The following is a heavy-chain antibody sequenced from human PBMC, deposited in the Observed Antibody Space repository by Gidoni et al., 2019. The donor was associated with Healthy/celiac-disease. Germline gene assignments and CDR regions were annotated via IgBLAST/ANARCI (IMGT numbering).Heavy chain of an antibody. CDR1: GFTFSSYA. V-gene: IGHV3-30*01. CDR3: ASLEMADAFDI. J-gene: IGHJ3*02. CDR2: ISYDGSNK. Sequence: QVQLVESGGGVVQPGRSLRLSCAASGFTFSSYAMHWVRQAPGKGLEWVAVISYDGSNKYYADSVKGRFTISRDNSKNTLNLQMNSLRAEDTAVYYCASLEMADAFDIWGQGTMVTVSS.